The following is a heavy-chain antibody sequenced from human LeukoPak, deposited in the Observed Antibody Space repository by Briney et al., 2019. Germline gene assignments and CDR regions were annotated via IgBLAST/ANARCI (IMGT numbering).Heavy chain of an antibody. CDR2: ISYDGSNK. CDR3: AKDFVQYGDFFDY. D-gene: IGHD4-17*01. V-gene: IGHV3-30*18. Sequence: PGGSLRLSCAASGFTFSSYGMHWVRQAPGKGLEWVAVISYDGSNKYYADSVKGRFTISRDNSKNTLYLQMNSLRAEDTAVYYCAKDFVQYGDFFDYWGQGTLVTVSS. CDR1: GFTFSSYG. J-gene: IGHJ4*02.